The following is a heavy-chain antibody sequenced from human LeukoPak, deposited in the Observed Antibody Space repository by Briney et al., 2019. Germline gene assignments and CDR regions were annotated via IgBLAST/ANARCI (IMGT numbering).Heavy chain of an antibody. CDR3: ARAGTTVANFDY. CDR1: GFTLSSYA. Sequence: GRSLRLSCAASGFTLSSYAMHWVRQAPGKGLEWVAVISYDGSNKYYADSVKGRFTISRDNSKNTLYLQMNSLRAEDTAVYYCARAGTTVANFDYWGQGTLVTVSS. J-gene: IGHJ4*02. D-gene: IGHD4-23*01. CDR2: ISYDGSNK. V-gene: IGHV3-30-3*01.